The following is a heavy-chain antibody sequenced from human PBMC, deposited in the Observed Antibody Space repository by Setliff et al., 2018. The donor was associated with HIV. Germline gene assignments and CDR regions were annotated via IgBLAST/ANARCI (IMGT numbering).Heavy chain of an antibody. CDR1: GGSFSGNY. D-gene: IGHD6-19*01. V-gene: IGHV4-34*01. Sequence: PSETLSLTCAVYGGSFSGNYWSWIRQSPGKGLEWIGEINHSGRTKYSPSLRSRVSISVDTSKTQFSLKLSSVTAADTAVYYCARDRSSGWSKDWFDTWGQGILVTVSS. CDR3: ARDRSSGWSKDWFDT. CDR2: INHSGRT. J-gene: IGHJ5*02.